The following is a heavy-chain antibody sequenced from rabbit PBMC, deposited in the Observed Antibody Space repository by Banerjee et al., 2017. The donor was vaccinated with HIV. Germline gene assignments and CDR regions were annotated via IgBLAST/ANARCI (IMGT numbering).Heavy chain of an antibody. Sequence: QSLEESGGDLVKPGGTLTLTCTVSGFSFSSSYWICWVRQAPGKGLEWIACIYAGSGGSTDYASWVNGRFTITSHNAQNTLYLQLNSLTAADTATDFCARYVTGGYAGYGINLWGPGTLVTVS. D-gene: IGHD7-1*01. CDR2: IYAGSGGST. V-gene: IGHV1S40*01. CDR1: GFSFSSSYW. CDR3: ARYVTGGYAGYGINL. J-gene: IGHJ4*01.